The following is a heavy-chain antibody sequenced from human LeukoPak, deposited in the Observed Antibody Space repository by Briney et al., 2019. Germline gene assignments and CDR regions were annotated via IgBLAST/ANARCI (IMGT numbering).Heavy chain of an antibody. CDR3: AMEVLRYFDWLGPWDYYGMDV. D-gene: IGHD3-9*01. J-gene: IGHJ6*02. CDR2: ISAYNGNT. V-gene: IGHV1-18*01. Sequence: ASVKVSCKASGYTFTSYGISWVRQAPGQGLEWMGWISAYNGNTNYAQKLQGRVTMTTDTSTSTAYMELRSLRSDDTAVYYCAMEVLRYFDWLGPWDYYGMDVWGQGTTVTVSS. CDR1: GYTFTSYG.